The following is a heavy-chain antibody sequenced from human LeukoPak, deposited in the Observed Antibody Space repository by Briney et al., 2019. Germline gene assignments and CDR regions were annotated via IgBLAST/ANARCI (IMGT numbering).Heavy chain of an antibody. J-gene: IGHJ4*02. V-gene: IGHV5-51*01. D-gene: IGHD2/OR15-2a*01. CDR3: ARAGYSNRWDGVDY. CDR1: GYTFTNYW. CDR2: IYPGDSDT. Sequence: GAALKISYKGAGYTFTNYWIGWGRPMPGKGVEVMGIIYPGDSDTRYSPSFQGQVTISVDKSINTAYLQWSSLKASDSAMYYCARAGYSNRWDGVDYWGQGTLVTVSS.